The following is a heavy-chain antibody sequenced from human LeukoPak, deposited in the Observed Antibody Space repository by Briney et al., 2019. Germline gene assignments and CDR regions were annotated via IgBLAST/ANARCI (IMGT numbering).Heavy chain of an antibody. CDR2: IYSGGST. D-gene: IGHD6-13*01. J-gene: IGHJ6*04. CDR3: ASQYSSSWYPHYYYYGMDV. Sequence: GGSLRLSCAASGFTVSSNYMSWVRQAPGKGLEWESVIYSGGSTYYADSVKARFTISRDNSKNTLYLQMNSLRAEDTAVYYCASQYSSSWYPHYYYYGMDVWGKGTTVTVSS. CDR1: GFTVSSNY. V-gene: IGHV3-53*01.